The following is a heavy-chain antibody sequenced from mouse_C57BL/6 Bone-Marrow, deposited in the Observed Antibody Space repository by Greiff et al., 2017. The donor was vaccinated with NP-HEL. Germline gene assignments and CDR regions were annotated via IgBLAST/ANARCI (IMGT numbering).Heavy chain of an antibody. D-gene: IGHD2-2*01. CDR2: ILPGSGST. J-gene: IGHJ3*01. V-gene: IGHV1-9*01. Sequence: VQVEESGAELMKPGASVKLSCKATGYTFTGYWIEWVKQRPGHGLEWIGEILPGSGSTNYNEKFKGKATFTADTSSNTAYMQLRSLTTEDSAIYYCARYGYGEWCDYGGRGTRVTVSA. CDR3: ARYGYGEWCDY. CDR1: GYTFTGYW.